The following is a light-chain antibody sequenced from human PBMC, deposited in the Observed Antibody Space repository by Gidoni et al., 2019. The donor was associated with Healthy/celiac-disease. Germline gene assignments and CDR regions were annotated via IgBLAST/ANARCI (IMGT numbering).Light chain of an antibody. V-gene: IGKV3-20*01. CDR1: QSVSSSY. CDR3: QQYGSSPPMYT. CDR2: GAS. Sequence: EIVLTQSPGTLSLSPGERAPLPCRARQSVSSSYLAWYQQKPGQAPRLLIYGASSRATGIPDRCSGSGSGTDFTLTISRLEPEDFAVYYCQQYGSSPPMYTFGQGTKLEIK. J-gene: IGKJ2*01.